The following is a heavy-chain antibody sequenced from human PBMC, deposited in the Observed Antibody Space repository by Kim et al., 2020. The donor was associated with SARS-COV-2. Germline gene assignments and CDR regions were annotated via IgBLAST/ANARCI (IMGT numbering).Heavy chain of an antibody. J-gene: IGHJ4*02. D-gene: IGHD3-3*01. V-gene: IGHV3-11*06. Sequence: DSVKCRFTISRDNASNSLYQQMNSLRAEDTAVYYCARDPHRKRFSGGFDYWGQGTLVTVSS. CDR3: ARDPHRKRFSGGFDY.